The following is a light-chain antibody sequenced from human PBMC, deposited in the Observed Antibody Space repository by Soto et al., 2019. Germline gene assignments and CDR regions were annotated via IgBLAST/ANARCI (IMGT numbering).Light chain of an antibody. Sequence: ETVLTQSPATLSLSPGERATISCRASQSVSTYLAWYQQNPGKAPRLLIYDASNRATGIPARFSGSGSGTDFTLTISSLEPEDFSVYYCQQRRNWHLTFGGGTKVEF. V-gene: IGKV3-11*01. CDR2: DAS. J-gene: IGKJ4*01. CDR1: QSVSTY. CDR3: QQRRNWHLT.